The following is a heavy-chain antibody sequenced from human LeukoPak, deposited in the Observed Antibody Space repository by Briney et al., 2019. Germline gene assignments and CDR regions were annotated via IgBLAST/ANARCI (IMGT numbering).Heavy chain of an antibody. CDR1: GYTFTSYA. CDR2: INPNSGGT. V-gene: IGHV1-2*02. CDR3: AVHSSGWRHFDY. J-gene: IGHJ4*02. Sequence: ASVKVSCKASGYTFTSYAMNWVRHAPGQGLEWMGWINPNSGGTNYAQKFQGRVTMTRDTSISTAYMELSRLRSDDTAVYYCAVHSSGWRHFDYWGQGTLVTVSS. D-gene: IGHD6-19*01.